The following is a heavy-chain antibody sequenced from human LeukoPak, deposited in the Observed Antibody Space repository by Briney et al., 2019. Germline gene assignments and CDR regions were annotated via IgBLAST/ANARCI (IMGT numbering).Heavy chain of an antibody. CDR2: IYSGGST. CDR3: ARDKGGGGSYLAHYYYYYGMDV. CDR1: GFTVSSNY. D-gene: IGHD1-26*01. V-gene: IGHV3-53*01. Sequence: GGSLRLSCAASGFTVSSNYMSWVRQAPGKGLEWVSVIYSGGSTYYADSVKGRFTISRDNSKNTLYLQMNSLRAEDTAVYYCARDKGGGGSYLAHYYYYYGMDVWGQGTTVTVSS. J-gene: IGHJ6*02.